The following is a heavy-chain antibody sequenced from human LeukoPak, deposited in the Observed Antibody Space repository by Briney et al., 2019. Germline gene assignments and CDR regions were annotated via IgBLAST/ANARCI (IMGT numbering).Heavy chain of an antibody. D-gene: IGHD2-15*01. CDR3: ARVRDIVVVVAADYDAFDI. V-gene: IGHV4-34*01. CDR1: GGSFSGYY. J-gene: IGHJ3*02. CDR2: INHSGST. Sequence: SETLSLTCAVYGGSFSGYYWSWIRQPPGKGLEWIGEINHSGSTNYNPSLKSRVTISVDTSKNQFSLKLSSVTAADTAVYYCARVRDIVVVVAADYDAFDIWGQGTMVTVSS.